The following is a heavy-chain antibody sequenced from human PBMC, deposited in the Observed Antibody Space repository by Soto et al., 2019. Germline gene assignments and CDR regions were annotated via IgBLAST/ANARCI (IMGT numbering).Heavy chain of an antibody. CDR1: GFTFSSYG. CDR3: ASDAEGYAGRPPFDP. D-gene: IGHD3-10*01. V-gene: IGHV3-33*01. Sequence: QVQLVESGGGVVQPGRSLRLSCAASGFTFSSYGMHWVRQAPGKGLEWVAVIWYDGSNKYYADSVKGRFTISRDNSKNTLYLQMNSRRAEDTAVYYCASDAEGYAGRPPFDPWGQGTLVTVSS. J-gene: IGHJ5*02. CDR2: IWYDGSNK.